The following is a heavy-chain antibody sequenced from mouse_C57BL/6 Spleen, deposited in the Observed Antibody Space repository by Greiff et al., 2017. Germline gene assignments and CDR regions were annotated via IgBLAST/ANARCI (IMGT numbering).Heavy chain of an antibody. CDR2: IDPSDSYT. D-gene: IGHD2-4*01. CDR3: ARPNYDYGEGYFDY. CDR1: GYTFTSYW. Sequence: QVQLQQPGAELVMPGASVKLSCKASGYTFTSYWMHWVKQRPGQGLEWIGEIDPSDSYTNYNQKFKGKSTLTVDKSSSTAYMQLRSLTSEDSAVYYCARPNYDYGEGYFDYWGQGTTLTVSS. J-gene: IGHJ2*01. V-gene: IGHV1-69*01.